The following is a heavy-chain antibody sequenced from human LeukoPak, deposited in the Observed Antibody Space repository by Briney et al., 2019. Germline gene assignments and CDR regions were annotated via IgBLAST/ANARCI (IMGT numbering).Heavy chain of an antibody. Sequence: GGSLRLFCASSGFTFSSYWMSWVRQAPGKGLEWVANIKQDGNEKYYVGSVRGRFTISRDNAKNSLYLQMNRLRADDPAIYYCARWGGTRQFYFDYWGQGTLATVSS. D-gene: IGHD3-16*01. CDR1: GFTFSSYW. CDR2: IKQDGNEK. J-gene: IGHJ4*02. V-gene: IGHV3-7*01. CDR3: ARWGGTRQFYFDY.